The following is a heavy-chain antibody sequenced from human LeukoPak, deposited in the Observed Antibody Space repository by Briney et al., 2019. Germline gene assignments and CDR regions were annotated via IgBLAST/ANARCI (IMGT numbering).Heavy chain of an antibody. V-gene: IGHV3-74*03. D-gene: IGHD4-23*01. CDR1: GFTFSSYW. J-gene: IGHJ1*01. CDR2: TNTDGSST. CDR3: YGANAEH. Sequence: GGSLRLSCADSGFTFSSYWMHWVRQARGKGLVWVSGTNTDGSSTMYADSVKGRFTIARDNAKNTLYLQMNSLRAEDTAVYYCYGANAEHWGQGTLVTVSS.